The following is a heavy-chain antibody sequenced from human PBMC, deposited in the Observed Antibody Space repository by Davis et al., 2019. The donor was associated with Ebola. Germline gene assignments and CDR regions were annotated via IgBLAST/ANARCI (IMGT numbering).Heavy chain of an antibody. J-gene: IGHJ6*02. V-gene: IGHV3-23*01. CDR2: ISAIGGDT. CDR3: VKDTVVVRFLEWSTMGV. CDR1: GFTFSSYA. Sequence: GGSLRLSCAASGFTFSSYAMSWVRQAPGKGLEWVSRISAIGGDTYYADSVKGRFTISRDNSKNTLYLQMSSLRAEDTAVYYCVKDTVVVRFLEWSTMGVWGQGTTVTVSS. D-gene: IGHD3-3*01.